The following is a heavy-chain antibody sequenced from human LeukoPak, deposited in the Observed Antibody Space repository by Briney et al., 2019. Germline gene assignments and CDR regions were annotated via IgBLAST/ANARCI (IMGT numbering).Heavy chain of an antibody. CDR2: IIPIFGTA. V-gene: IGHV1-69*13. D-gene: IGHD6-13*01. J-gene: IGHJ4*02. CDR1: GGTFSSYA. Sequence: ASVKVSCKAPGGTFSSYAISWVRQAPGQGLEWMGGIIPIFGTANYAQKFQGRVTITADESTSTAYMELSSLRSEDTAVYYCARDPGGRIAAAGTYYFDYWGQGTLVTVSS. CDR3: ARDPGGRIAAAGTYYFDY.